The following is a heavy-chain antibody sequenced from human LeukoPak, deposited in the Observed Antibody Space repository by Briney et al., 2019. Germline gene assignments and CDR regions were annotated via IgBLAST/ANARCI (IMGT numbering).Heavy chain of an antibody. J-gene: IGHJ4*02. V-gene: IGHV4-59*01. CDR3: ARGPTVAAYFY. CDR1: GGSMSSYY. CDR2: IYYSGST. Sequence: SETLSLTCTVSGGSMSSYYWSWIRQPPGKGLEWIGYIYYSGSTNYNPSLKSRVTISVDTSKNQFSLKLSSVTAADTAVYYCARGPTVAAYFYWGQGTLVTVSS. D-gene: IGHD6-6*01.